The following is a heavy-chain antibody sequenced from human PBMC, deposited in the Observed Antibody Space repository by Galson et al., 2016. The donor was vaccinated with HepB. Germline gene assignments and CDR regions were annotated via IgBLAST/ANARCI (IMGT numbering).Heavy chain of an antibody. CDR1: GFTFSSNG. V-gene: IGHV3-30*18. Sequence: SLRLSCAASGFTFSSNGMHWVRQAPGKGLEWVAVISYDGSTKYYADSVKGRFTISRDNSKNTLYLQMNSLRADDTASYYCAKSMGGYCGGGYCTPDYWGQGTLVNVSS. CDR2: ISYDGSTK. J-gene: IGHJ4*02. D-gene: IGHD2-15*01. CDR3: AKSMGGYCGGGYCTPDY.